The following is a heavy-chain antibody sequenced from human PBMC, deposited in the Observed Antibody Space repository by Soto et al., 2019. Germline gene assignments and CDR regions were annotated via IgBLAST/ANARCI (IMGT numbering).Heavy chain of an antibody. CDR1: GFTFASSA. J-gene: IGHJ6*03. V-gene: IGHV1-58*02. CDR3: AADPRDYYYMDV. CDR2: IVVGSGNT. Sequence: SVKVSCRASGFTFASSAMQWVRQARGQRLEWIGWIVVGSGNTNYAQKFQERVTITRDMSTSTAYMELSSLRSEDTAVYYCAADPRDYYYMDVWGKGTTVTVSS.